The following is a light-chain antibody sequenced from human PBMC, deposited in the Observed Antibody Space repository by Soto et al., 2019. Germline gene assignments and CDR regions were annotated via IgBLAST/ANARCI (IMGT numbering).Light chain of an antibody. CDR3: QQYNGYSWT. Sequence: DIQVTQSPSTLSASVGDRVAITCRASQRISQWVAWYQQKPGRAPELLIYDASKLKSGVPSRFSGSGSGTEFSLTITSLQPDDSAMYYCQQYNGYSWTFGRGNKVDIK. J-gene: IGKJ1*01. CDR2: DAS. CDR1: QRISQW. V-gene: IGKV1-5*01.